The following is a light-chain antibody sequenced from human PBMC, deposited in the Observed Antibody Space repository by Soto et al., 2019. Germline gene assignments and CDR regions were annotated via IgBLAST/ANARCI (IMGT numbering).Light chain of an antibody. CDR3: QQYSNWPLYT. V-gene: IGKV3-15*01. CDR2: AAS. Sequence: EIVMTQSPGTLSVSPGERATLSCRASQAIGTNLAWYQQRPGQAPRLLIYAASSRATDIPARFTGRGSGTEFTLTISSLQPEDFAFYFCQQYSNWPLYTFGQGTKLEI. J-gene: IGKJ2*01. CDR1: QAIGTN.